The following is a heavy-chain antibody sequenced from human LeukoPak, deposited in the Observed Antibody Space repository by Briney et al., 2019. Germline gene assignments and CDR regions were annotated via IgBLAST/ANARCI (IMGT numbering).Heavy chain of an antibody. V-gene: IGHV4-39*01. CDR2: IYYSGST. J-gene: IGHJ4*02. CDR1: GGSISSSSYY. CDR3: ARRDIVVLDY. Sequence: SETLSLTCTVSGGSISSSSYYWGWIRQPPGKGLEWIGSIYYSGSTYYNPSLKSRVTISVDTSKNQFSLKLSSVTAADTAVYYCARRDIVVLDYWGQGTLVTVSS. D-gene: IGHD2-15*01.